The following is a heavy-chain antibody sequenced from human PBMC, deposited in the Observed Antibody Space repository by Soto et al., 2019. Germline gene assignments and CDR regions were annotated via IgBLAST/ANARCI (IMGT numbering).Heavy chain of an antibody. CDR3: ARDSSSSYYYFDY. Sequence: EVQLVESGGGLLQPGGSLRLSCAASGFTFSWFGMNWVRQAPGKGLEWVSYISSGSNTINYAEFVRGRFTISRDNAKNSLYLQMNSLRDDDTAVYYCARDSSSSYYYFDYWGQGTLVTVSS. CDR1: GFTFSWFG. CDR2: ISSGSNTI. J-gene: IGHJ4*02. V-gene: IGHV3-48*02. D-gene: IGHD3-22*01.